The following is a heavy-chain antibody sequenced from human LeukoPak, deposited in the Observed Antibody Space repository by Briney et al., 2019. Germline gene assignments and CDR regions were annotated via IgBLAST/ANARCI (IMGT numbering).Heavy chain of an antibody. CDR2: ISNDGSKK. CDR3: AKDRYSYAFEYSDS. V-gene: IGHV3-30*18. Sequence: PGGSLRLSCAASGFTFSSSAMSWVRQAPGKGLDWVAVISNDGSKKYYADSVKGRFTISRDNSKNTLSLQVSSLRTEDTAVYYCAKDRYSYAFEYSDSWGQGTLVTVS. CDR1: GFTFSSSA. J-gene: IGHJ4*02. D-gene: IGHD5-18*01.